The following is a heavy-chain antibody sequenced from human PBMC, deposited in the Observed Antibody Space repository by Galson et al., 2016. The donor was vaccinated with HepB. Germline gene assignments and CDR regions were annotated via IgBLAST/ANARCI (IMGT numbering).Heavy chain of an antibody. CDR1: GDSIGSSSYH. CDR3: ATVPGWESGIYDH. CDR2: IYYVGSA. Sequence: LSLTCRVSGDSIGSSSYHWAWLRQPPGKGLEWSGSIYYVGSAYYRSSLKSRLTISLDPAKNHISLNLTSVTAADTAVYYCATVPGWESGIYDHWGQGTLVSVSS. J-gene: IGHJ4*02. V-gene: IGHV4-39*02. D-gene: IGHD2-2*01.